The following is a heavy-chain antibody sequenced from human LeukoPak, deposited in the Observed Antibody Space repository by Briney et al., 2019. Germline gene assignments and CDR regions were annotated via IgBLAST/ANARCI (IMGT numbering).Heavy chain of an antibody. Sequence: ASVKVSCKASGYTFTSYDINWVRQATGQGLEWMGWMNPNSGNTGYAQKFRGRVTMTRNTSISTAYIEVKRLRSEDTAGEYCARTALCHCSGCSCYSYYFDYWGQGTLVTVSS. D-gene: IGHD2-15*01. CDR1: GYTFTSYD. J-gene: IGHJ4*02. V-gene: IGHV1-8*01. CDR3: ARTALCHCSGCSCYSYYFDY. CDR2: MNPNSGNT.